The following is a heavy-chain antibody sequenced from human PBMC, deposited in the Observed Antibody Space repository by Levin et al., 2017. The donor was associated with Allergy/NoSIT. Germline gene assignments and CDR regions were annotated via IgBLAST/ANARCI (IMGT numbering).Heavy chain of an antibody. CDR2: IYHSGST. CDR3: ASVDYGDYSRFDY. V-gene: IGHV4-4*02. Sequence: PSETLSLTCAVSGGSISSSNWWSWVRQPPGKGLEWIGEIYHSGSTNYNPSLKSRVTISVDKSKNQFSLKLSSVTAADTAVYYCASVDYGDYSRFDYWGQGTLVTVSS. D-gene: IGHD4-17*01. CDR1: GGSISSSNW. J-gene: IGHJ4*02.